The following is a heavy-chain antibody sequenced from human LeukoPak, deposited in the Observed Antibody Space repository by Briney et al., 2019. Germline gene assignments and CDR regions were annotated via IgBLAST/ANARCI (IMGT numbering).Heavy chain of an antibody. V-gene: IGHV1-69*01. CDR3: ARGPPPYTEGDLFYYYGLDV. J-gene: IGHJ6*02. CDR2: IVPILSTT. D-gene: IGHD3-16*01. Sequence: SVKVSCKASGGSFSNYAISWVRQAPGQGLEWMGGIVPILSTTNYARKFQGRVTMTAGESTSTAYMELSSLRSDDTAVYYCARGPPPYTEGDLFYYYGLDVWGQGTTVTVSS. CDR1: GGSFSNYA.